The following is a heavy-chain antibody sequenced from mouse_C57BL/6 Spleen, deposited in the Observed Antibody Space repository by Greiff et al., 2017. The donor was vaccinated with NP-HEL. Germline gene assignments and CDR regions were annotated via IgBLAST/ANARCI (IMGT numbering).Heavy chain of an antibody. D-gene: IGHD1-1*01. Sequence: VQLQQPGAELVKPGASVKLSCKASGYTFTSYWMQWVKQRPGQGLEWIGEIDPSDSYTNYNQKFKGKATLTVDTSSSTAYMQLSSLTSEDSAVDYCARAYYYGSPYAMDYWGQGTSVTVSS. CDR2: IDPSDSYT. CDR1: GYTFTSYW. CDR3: ARAYYYGSPYAMDY. V-gene: IGHV1-50*01. J-gene: IGHJ4*01.